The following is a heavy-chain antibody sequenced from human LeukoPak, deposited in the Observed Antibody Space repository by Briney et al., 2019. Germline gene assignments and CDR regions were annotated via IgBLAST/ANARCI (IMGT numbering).Heavy chain of an antibody. CDR2: ISAYNGNT. J-gene: IGHJ2*01. D-gene: IGHD6-13*01. Sequence: ASVKVSCKASGYTFTSYGISWVRQAPGQGLEWMGWISAYNGNTNDAQKLQGRVTMTTDTSTSTAYMELRSLRSDDTAVYYCARVTSPYSSSWYVNWYFDLWGRGTLVTVSS. V-gene: IGHV1-18*01. CDR3: ARVTSPYSSSWYVNWYFDL. CDR1: GYTFTSYG.